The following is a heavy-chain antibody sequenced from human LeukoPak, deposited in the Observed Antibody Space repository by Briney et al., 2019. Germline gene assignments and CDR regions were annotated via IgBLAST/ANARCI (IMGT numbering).Heavy chain of an antibody. Sequence: ASVKVSCKASGYTFTSYDINWVRQATGQGLEWMGWMNPNSGNTGYAQKFQGRVTITRNTSISTAYMELSSLRSEDTAVYYCARIAPPGSSGLFDYWGQGTLVTVSS. V-gene: IGHV1-8*03. J-gene: IGHJ4*02. D-gene: IGHD3-22*01. CDR1: GYTFTSYD. CDR3: ARIAPPGSSGLFDY. CDR2: MNPNSGNT.